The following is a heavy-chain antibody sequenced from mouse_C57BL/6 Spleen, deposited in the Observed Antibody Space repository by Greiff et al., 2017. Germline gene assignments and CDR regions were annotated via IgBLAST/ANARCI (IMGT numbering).Heavy chain of an antibody. J-gene: IGHJ4*01. V-gene: IGHV1-74*01. CDR2: IHPSDSDT. CDR3: AIEWWGSSGSYAMDD. D-gene: IGHD3-2*02. CDR1: GYTFTSYW. Sequence: QVQLQQPGAELVKPGASVKVSRKASGYTFTSYWMHWVKQRPGQGLEWIGRIHPSDSDTNYNQKFKGKATLTVDKSSSTAYMQLSSLTSEDSAVYYCAIEWWGSSGSYAMDDWGQGTSVTVSS.